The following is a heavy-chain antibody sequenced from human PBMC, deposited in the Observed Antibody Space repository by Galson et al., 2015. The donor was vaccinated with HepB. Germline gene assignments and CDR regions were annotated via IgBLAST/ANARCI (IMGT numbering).Heavy chain of an antibody. CDR2: INAGNGNT. D-gene: IGHD6-13*01. J-gene: IGHJ4*02. CDR1: GYTFTSYA. V-gene: IGHV1-3*01. Sequence: SVKVSCKASGYTFTSYAMHWVRQAPGQRLEWMGWINAGNGNTKYSQKFQGRVTITRDTSASTAYMELSSLRSEDTAVYYCARDRAPLRGPAYSSSSLFDYWGQGTLVTVSS. CDR3: ARDRAPLRGPAYSSSSLFDY.